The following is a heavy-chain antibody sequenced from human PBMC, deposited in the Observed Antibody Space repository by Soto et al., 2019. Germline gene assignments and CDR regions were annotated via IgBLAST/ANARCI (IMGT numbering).Heavy chain of an antibody. CDR1: GGSIADYS. J-gene: IGHJ4*02. CDR3: ARESGDNWTYEVE. V-gene: IGHV4-4*07. CDR2: ISINGNS. D-gene: IGHD1-20*01. Sequence: QVQVKESGPGLVKPSETLSLTCTVPGGSIADYSWSWIRQSAGKGLEWLGRISINGNSHYHPSLRSRVTMSIETSKNQFSLNLRSVTAADTAVYYCARESGDNWTYEVEWGQGTLVTVSS.